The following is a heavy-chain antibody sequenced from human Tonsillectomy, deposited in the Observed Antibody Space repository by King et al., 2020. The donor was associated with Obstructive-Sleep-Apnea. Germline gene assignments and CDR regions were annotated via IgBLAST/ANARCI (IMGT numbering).Heavy chain of an antibody. J-gene: IGHJ3*02. D-gene: IGHD3-3*02. V-gene: IGHV5-51*01. Sequence: QLVQSGAEVKKPGESLKISCKGFGDSFNTYWIAWVRQMPGKGLEWMGIIYPGDSDTRYSPSFQGQVTISADKSISTAYKQLSSLKASDTAMYYCARRGSISDAFDIWGQGTMVTVSS. CDR2: IYPGDSDT. CDR3: ARRGSISDAFDI. CDR1: GDSFNTYW.